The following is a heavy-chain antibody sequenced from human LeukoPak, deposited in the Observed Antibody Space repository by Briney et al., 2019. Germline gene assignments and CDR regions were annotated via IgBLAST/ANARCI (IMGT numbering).Heavy chain of an antibody. Sequence: GGSLRLSCAASGFTVSNNYMSWVRQAPWKGLEWVSVIYSGGNTFYADSVKGRFTISRDNSKNTLYLQMNSLRAEDTAVYYCARERGWPLFYFDYWGQGTLVTVSS. J-gene: IGHJ4*02. CDR2: IYSGGNT. V-gene: IGHV3-66*01. D-gene: IGHD5-24*01. CDR3: ARERGWPLFYFDY. CDR1: GFTVSNNY.